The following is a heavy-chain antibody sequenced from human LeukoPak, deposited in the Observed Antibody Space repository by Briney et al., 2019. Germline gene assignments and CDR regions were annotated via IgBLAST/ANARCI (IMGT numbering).Heavy chain of an antibody. V-gene: IGHV1-46*01. D-gene: IGHD2-2*01. CDR1: EYTFTNYY. J-gene: IGHJ4*02. Sequence: ASVKVSCKASEYTFTNYYIHWVRQAPGQGLEWMGVINLSGGGTTYAQKFQGRVTMTRDTSTSTVYMDLSSLRSEDTAVYYCARRSLRSSRPFDYWGQGTLVTISS. CDR2: INLSGGGT. CDR3: ARRSLRSSRPFDY.